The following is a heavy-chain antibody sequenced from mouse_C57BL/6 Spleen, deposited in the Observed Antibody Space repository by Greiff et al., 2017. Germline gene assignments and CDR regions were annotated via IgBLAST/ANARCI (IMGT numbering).Heavy chain of an antibody. CDR3: ARRDGSPWFAY. CDR2: IYPRSGNT. CDR1: GYTFTSYG. D-gene: IGHD1-1*01. Sequence: VHLVESGAELARPGASVKLSCKASGYTFTSYGISWVKQRTGQGLEWIGEIYPRSGNTYYNEKFKGKATLTADKSSSTAYMELRSLTSEDSAVYFCARRDGSPWFAYWGQGTLVTVSA. V-gene: IGHV1-81*01. J-gene: IGHJ3*01.